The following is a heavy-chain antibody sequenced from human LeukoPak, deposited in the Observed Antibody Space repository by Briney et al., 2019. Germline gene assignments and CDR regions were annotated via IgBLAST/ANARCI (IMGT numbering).Heavy chain of an antibody. Sequence: SETLSLTCGVSGGSITSTNYWTWVRQPPGKGLEWIGEVNLQGSTNYNPSLMGRVAISVDMSGNHISLQLTSVTAADTAVYYCAREGGPYRPLDYSGQGTLVTVSS. J-gene: IGHJ4*02. V-gene: IGHV4-4*02. CDR1: GGSITSTNY. CDR2: VNLQGST. CDR3: AREGGPYRPLDY.